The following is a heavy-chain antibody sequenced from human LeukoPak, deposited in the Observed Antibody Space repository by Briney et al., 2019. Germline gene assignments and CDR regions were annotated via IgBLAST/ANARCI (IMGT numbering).Heavy chain of an antibody. J-gene: IGHJ5*02. V-gene: IGHV1-69*06. D-gene: IGHD3-10*01. Sequence: SVKVSCKASGGTFSSYAISWVRQAPGQGLEWMGGIIPIFGTANYAQKFQGRVTITADKSTSTAYMELSSLRSEDTAVYYCASWFYGSGQGFFDPWGQGTLVTVSS. CDR2: IIPIFGTA. CDR1: GGTFSSYA. CDR3: ASWFYGSGQGFFDP.